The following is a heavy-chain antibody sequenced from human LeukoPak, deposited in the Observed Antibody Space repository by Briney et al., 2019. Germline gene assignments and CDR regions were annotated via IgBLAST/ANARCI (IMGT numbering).Heavy chain of an antibody. CDR1: GYTFTAYY. Sequence: ASVKVSCKGSGYTFTAYYMHWVRQAPGQGLEWMGWINPNSGGTNYAQKFQGRVTMTRDTSISTAYMELSRLTSDDTAVYYCAGDNIAAAGYYIDVWGKGTTVTVSS. J-gene: IGHJ6*03. D-gene: IGHD6-13*01. CDR3: AGDNIAAAGYYIDV. CDR2: INPNSGGT. V-gene: IGHV1-2*02.